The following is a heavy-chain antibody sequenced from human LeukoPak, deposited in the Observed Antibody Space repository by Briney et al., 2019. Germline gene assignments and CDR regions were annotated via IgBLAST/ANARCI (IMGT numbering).Heavy chain of an antibody. V-gene: IGHV3-23*01. CDR2: ISGSGGST. D-gene: IGHD6-19*01. Sequence: PGGSLRLSCAASGFPFNTQDMRWVRQAPGKGLEWVSAISGSGGSTYYADSVKGRFTISRDNSKNTLYLQMNSLRAEDTAVYYCAKLYSSGWFPSSWFDPWGQGTLVTVSS. CDR1: GFPFNTQD. CDR3: AKLYSSGWFPSSWFDP. J-gene: IGHJ5*02.